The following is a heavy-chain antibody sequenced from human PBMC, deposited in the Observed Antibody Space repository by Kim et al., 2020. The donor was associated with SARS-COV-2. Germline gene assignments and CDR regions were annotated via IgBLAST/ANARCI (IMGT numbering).Heavy chain of an antibody. D-gene: IGHD3-3*01. V-gene: IGHV3-49*04. CDR1: GFTFGDYA. CDR2: IRSKAYGGTT. J-gene: IGHJ4*02. CDR3: TIFGVRWGYFDY. Sequence: GGSLRLSCTASGFTFGDYAMSWVRQAPGKGLEWVGFIRSKAYGGTTEYAASVKGRFTISRDDSKSIAYLQMNSLKTEDTAVYYCTIFGVRWGYFDYWGQGTLVTVSS.